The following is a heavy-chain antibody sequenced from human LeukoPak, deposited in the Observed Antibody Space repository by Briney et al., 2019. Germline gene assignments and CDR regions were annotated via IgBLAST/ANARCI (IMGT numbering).Heavy chain of an antibody. CDR2: ISSGGGGT. Sequence: SGGSLRLSCAASGLTFNSYSMNWVRQAPGKGLEWISYISSGGGGTYYADSVKGRFTISRDNARNSLYLQMNSLRAEDTAVYYCARGRGGYGPFDYWGQGTLVTVSS. CDR1: GLTFNSYS. D-gene: IGHD5-18*01. V-gene: IGHV3-48*04. J-gene: IGHJ4*02. CDR3: ARGRGGYGPFDY.